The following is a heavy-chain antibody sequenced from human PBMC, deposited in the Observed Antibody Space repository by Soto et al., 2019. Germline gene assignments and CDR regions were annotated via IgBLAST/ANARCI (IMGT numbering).Heavy chain of an antibody. CDR2: TSGDGGTT. V-gene: IGHV3-23*01. J-gene: IGHJ4*02. D-gene: IGHD3-10*01. Sequence: PGGSLRLSCAASGFTFSSYSMSWVRQAPGKGLEWVSGFSTSGDGGTTYYADSVKGRFTISRDNSKNTLFLQMNSLRAEDTAIYYCAKKANSGSGNQYFDYWGQGTLVTVSS. CDR1: GFTFSSYS. CDR3: AKKANSGSGNQYFDY.